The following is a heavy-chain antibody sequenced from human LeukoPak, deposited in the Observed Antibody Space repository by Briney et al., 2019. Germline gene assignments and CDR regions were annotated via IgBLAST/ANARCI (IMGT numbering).Heavy chain of an antibody. CDR3: ARQPEADTAADY. V-gene: IGHV1-69*13. J-gene: IGHJ4*02. CDR1: GGTFSSYA. Sequence: GASVKVSCKASGGTFSSYAISWVRQAPGQGLEWMGGIIPIFGTANYAQKFQGRVTITADESTSTAYMELSSLRSEDTAVYYCARQPEADTAADYWGQGTLVTVSS. D-gene: IGHD5-18*01. CDR2: IIPIFGTA.